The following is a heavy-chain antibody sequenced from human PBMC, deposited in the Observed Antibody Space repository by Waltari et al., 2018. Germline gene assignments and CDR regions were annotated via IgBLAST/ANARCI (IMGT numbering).Heavy chain of an antibody. V-gene: IGHV4-39*01. Sequence: QVQLQGSGPGLVKPSETLSLTCTVSGGSMSSSAYYWGWIRQSPGKGLEWIGSIYYSGSIYYNPSLQSRVTISVDTSSSQFSLKLTSVTATDTAVYYCARHGRKGSTVRGQDYWGQGTLVTVSS. D-gene: IGHD4-4*01. J-gene: IGHJ4*02. CDR2: IYYSGSI. CDR3: ARHGRKGSTVRGQDY. CDR1: GGSMSSSAYY.